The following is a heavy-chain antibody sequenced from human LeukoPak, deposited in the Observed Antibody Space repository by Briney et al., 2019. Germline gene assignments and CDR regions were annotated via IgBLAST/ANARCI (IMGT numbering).Heavy chain of an antibody. Sequence: GGSLRLSCAASGFTFGSYEMNWVRQAPGKGLEWVSYISSSGSTIYYADSGKGRFTISRDNAKNSLYLQMNSLRAEDTAVYYCARNAAAGTDAFDIWGQGTMVTVSS. CDR3: ARNAAAGTDAFDI. D-gene: IGHD6-13*01. J-gene: IGHJ3*02. CDR2: ISSSGSTI. CDR1: GFTFGSYE. V-gene: IGHV3-48*03.